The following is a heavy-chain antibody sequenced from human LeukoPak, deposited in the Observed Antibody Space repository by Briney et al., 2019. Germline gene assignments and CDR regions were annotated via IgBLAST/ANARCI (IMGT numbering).Heavy chain of an antibody. V-gene: IGHV3-23*01. J-gene: IGHJ5*02. Sequence: PGGSLRLSCAASGFTFSSYAMSGVRQAPGKGLEWVSAISGSGGSTYYADSVKGRFTISRDNSKNTLYLQMNSLRAEDTAVYYCAKSPGSGLPHNWFDPWGQGTLVTVSS. CDR3: AKSPGSGLPHNWFDP. D-gene: IGHD2-15*01. CDR2: ISGSGGST. CDR1: GFTFSSYA.